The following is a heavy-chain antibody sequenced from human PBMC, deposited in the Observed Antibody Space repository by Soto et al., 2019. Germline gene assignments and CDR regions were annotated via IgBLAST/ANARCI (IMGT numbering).Heavy chain of an antibody. V-gene: IGHV1-69*01. Sequence: QVQLVQSGAEVKKPGSSVKVSCKASGGTFSSYAISWVRQAPGQGLEWMGGIIPIFGTANYAQKFQGRVTITEEESTSTAYMELSSLRSEDTAVYYCARERQVYDSSGYYSDAFDIWGQGTMVTVSS. CDR3: ARERQVYDSSGYYSDAFDI. D-gene: IGHD3-22*01. CDR1: GGTFSSYA. CDR2: IIPIFGTA. J-gene: IGHJ3*02.